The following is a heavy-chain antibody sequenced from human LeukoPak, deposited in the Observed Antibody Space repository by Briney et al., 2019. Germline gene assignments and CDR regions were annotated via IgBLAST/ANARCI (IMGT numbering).Heavy chain of an antibody. D-gene: IGHD2-2*01. CDR1: GGTFSSYA. Sequence: ASVKVSCTASGGTFSSYAISWVRQAPGQGLEWMGGIIPIFGTANYAQKFQGRVTITADESTSTAYMELSSPRSEATAVYYCARGTGCSSTSCYVLWGEYFDYWGQGTLVTVSS. CDR3: ARGTGCSSTSCYVLWGEYFDY. CDR2: IIPIFGTA. V-gene: IGHV1-69*13. J-gene: IGHJ4*02.